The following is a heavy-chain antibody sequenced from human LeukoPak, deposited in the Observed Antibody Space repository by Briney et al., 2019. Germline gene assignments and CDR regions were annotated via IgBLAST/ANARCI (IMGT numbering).Heavy chain of an antibody. J-gene: IGHJ6*02. D-gene: IGHD6-13*01. CDR1: GGSFSGYY. CDR3: ARGMRYSSSWYYYYGMDV. Sequence: SETLSLTCAVYGGSFSGYYWSWIRQPPGKGLEWIGEINHSGSTNYNPSLKSRVTISVDTSKNQFSLKLSSVTAADTAVYYCARGMRYSSSWYYYYGMDVWGQGTTVTVSS. V-gene: IGHV4-34*01. CDR2: INHSGST.